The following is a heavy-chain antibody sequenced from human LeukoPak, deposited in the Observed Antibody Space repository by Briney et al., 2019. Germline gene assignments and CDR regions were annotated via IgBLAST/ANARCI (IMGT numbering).Heavy chain of an antibody. D-gene: IGHD4-11*01. CDR3: VRILTTVTWADYYYYGMDV. CDR1: GGTFSSYA. V-gene: IGHV1-69*13. Sequence: ASVKVSCKASGGTFSSYAISWVRQAPGQGLEWMGGIIPIFGTANYAQKFQGRVTITADESTSTAYMELSSLRSEDTAVYYCVRILTTVTWADYYYYGMDVWGQGTTVTVSS. CDR2: IIPIFGTA. J-gene: IGHJ6*02.